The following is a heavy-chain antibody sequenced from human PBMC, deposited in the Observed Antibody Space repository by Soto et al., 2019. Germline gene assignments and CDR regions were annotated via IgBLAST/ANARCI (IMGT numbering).Heavy chain of an antibody. CDR2: IKSKTDGGTT. CDR3: TTDAGIAVAGAFDY. V-gene: IGHV3-15*01. J-gene: IGHJ4*02. Sequence: GGSLRLSCAASGFTFSNAWMSWVRQAPGKGLEWVGRIKSKTDGGTTDYAAPVKGRFTISRDGSKNTLYLQMNSLKTEDTAVYYCTTDAGIAVAGAFDYWGQGTLVTVSS. CDR1: GFTFSNAW. D-gene: IGHD6-19*01.